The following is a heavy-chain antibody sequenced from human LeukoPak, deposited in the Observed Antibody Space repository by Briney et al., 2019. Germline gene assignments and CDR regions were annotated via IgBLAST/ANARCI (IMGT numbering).Heavy chain of an antibody. CDR1: GYTFTGYF. CDR3: ASRRVGSSSPRSFDY. CDR2: MNPNSGNT. J-gene: IGHJ4*02. Sequence: ASVKVSCKTSGYTFTGYFIHWVRQAPGQGLEWMGWMNPNSGNTGYAQKFQGRVTMTRNTSISTAYMELSSLRSEDTAVYYCASRRVGSSSPRSFDYWGQGTLVTVSS. V-gene: IGHV1-8*02. D-gene: IGHD6-13*01.